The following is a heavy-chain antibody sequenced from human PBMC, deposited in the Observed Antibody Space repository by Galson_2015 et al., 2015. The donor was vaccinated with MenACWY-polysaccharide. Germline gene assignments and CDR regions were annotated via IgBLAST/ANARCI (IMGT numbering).Heavy chain of an antibody. D-gene: IGHD1-26*01. CDR3: ERVEKYSGSYYILH. J-gene: IGHJ4*02. Sequence: EPLSRPCAVAGCSISSGYYWGWIRPPPGKGLEWIGNIYHSGSTYYNPSLKSRVTITIYTYKNHLYLKLSSVTAADTVVYYCERVEKYSGSYYILHWGQGTLVTVSS. V-gene: IGHV4-38-2*01. CDR2: IYHSGST. CDR1: GCSISSGYY.